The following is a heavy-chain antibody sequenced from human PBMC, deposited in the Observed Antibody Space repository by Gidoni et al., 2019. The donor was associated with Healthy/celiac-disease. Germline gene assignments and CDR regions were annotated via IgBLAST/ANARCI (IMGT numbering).Heavy chain of an antibody. CDR1: GYSFTSYW. V-gene: IGHV5-51*01. J-gene: IGHJ6*02. CDR2: IYPGDSDT. Sequence: EVQLVQSGAEVKKPGESLKISCKCSGYSFTSYWIGWVRQMPGKGLEWMGIIYPGDSDTRYSPSFQGQVTISADKSISTAYLQWSSLKASDTAMYYCARQETGAAGTRDYYYGMDVWGQGTTVTVSS. D-gene: IGHD6-13*01. CDR3: ARQETGAAGTRDYYYGMDV.